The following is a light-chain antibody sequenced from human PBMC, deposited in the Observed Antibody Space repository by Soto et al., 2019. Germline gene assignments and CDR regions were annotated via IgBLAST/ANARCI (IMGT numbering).Light chain of an antibody. CDR2: GAS. J-gene: IGKJ2*01. V-gene: IGKV3-20*01. CDR3: QQVYSFPHT. CDR1: QSVSSTY. Sequence: EIVLTQSPDTLSLSPGERATLSCTASQSVSSTYLAWYQQKPGQAPTLLIYGASSRAIGIPDRFSGSGSGTDFTLTISRLEPEDFAVYYCQQVYSFPHTFGQGTKLEV.